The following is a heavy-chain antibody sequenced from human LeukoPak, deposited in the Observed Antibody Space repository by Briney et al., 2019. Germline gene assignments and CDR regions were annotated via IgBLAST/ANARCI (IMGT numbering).Heavy chain of an antibody. CDR2: INPSGGST. V-gene: IGHV1-46*01. Sequence: GASVKVSCKASGYTFTYYYIHWVRQAPGQGLEWTGIINPSGGSTSYAQKFQGRVTMTRDTSTSTVYMELSSLRSEDTAVYYCARADYGGTSVYYYYGMDVWGQGTTVTVSS. CDR3: ARADYGGTSVYYYYGMDV. CDR1: GYTFTYYY. J-gene: IGHJ6*02. D-gene: IGHD4-23*01.